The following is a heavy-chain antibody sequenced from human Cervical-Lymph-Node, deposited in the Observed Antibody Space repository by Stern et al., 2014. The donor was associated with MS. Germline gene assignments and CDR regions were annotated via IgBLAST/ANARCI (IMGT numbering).Heavy chain of an antibody. J-gene: IGHJ4*02. D-gene: IGHD6-13*01. CDR1: GGSFSGYY. CDR3: ARGMRYSSSWPDY. Sequence: QVQLQQWGAGLLKPSETLSLTCAVYGGSFSGYYWSWIRQPPGKGLEWMGENNHSGSTNYNPSLKRRVPISVDTSKNQFSLKLSSVTAADTAVYYCARGMRYSSSWPDYWGQGTLVTVSS. V-gene: IGHV4-34*01. CDR2: NNHSGST.